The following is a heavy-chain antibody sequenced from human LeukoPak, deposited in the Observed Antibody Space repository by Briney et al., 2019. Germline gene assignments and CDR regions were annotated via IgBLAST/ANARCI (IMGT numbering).Heavy chain of an antibody. V-gene: IGHV3-7*01. CDR2: IKQDGSEK. CDR3: PRGPTPSYYYGSGSYYSLDY. J-gene: IGHJ4*02. Sequence: GGSLGLSCAASGFTFDSYWMSWVRQAPGKGLEWVANIKQDGSEKYYVDSVKGRFTISRDNAKNSVHLQMNSLRVEDTAVYYCPRGPTPSYYYGSGSYYSLDYWGQGTLLTVSS. D-gene: IGHD3-10*01. CDR1: GFTFDSYW.